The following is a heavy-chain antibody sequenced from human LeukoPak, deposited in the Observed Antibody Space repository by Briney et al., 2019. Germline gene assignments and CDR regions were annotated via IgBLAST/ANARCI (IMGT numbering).Heavy chain of an antibody. CDR3: ARGGGGNALDY. V-gene: IGHV4-34*01. J-gene: IGHJ4*02. CDR2: INHSGST. Sequence: PSETLSLTCAVYGGSFSGYYWSWIRQPPGKGLEWIGEINHSGSTNYNPSLKSRVTISVDTSKNQFSLKLRSVTAADTAVYYCARGGGGNALDYWGQGTLVTVSS. CDR1: GGSFSGYY. D-gene: IGHD4-23*01.